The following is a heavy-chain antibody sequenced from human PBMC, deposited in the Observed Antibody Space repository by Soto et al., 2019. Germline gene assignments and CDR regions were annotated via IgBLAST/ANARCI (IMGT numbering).Heavy chain of an antibody. CDR2: ISYDGSNK. CDR1: GFTFSSYA. Sequence: QVQLVESGGGVVQPGRSLRLSCAASGFTFSSYAMHWVRQAPGKGLEWVAVISYDGSNKYYADSVKGRFTISRDNSKITLYLQMNRLRAEDKAVYSCARGDTAMVLVYYGMYVWGHGTTVTVAS. D-gene: IGHD5-18*01. CDR3: ARGDTAMVLVYYGMYV. V-gene: IGHV3-30-3*01. J-gene: IGHJ6*02.